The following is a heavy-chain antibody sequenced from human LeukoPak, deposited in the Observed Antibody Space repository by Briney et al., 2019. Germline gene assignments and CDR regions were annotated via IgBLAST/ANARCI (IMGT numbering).Heavy chain of an antibody. CDR2: ISGSGGST. CDR3: AKDAMVRGVIFAFDI. Sequence: PGGSLRLSCTASGFTFGDYAMSWVRQAPGKGLEWVSAISGSGGSTYYADSVKGRFTISRDNSKNTLYLQMNSLRAEDTAVYYCAKDAMVRGVIFAFDIWGQGTMVTVSS. D-gene: IGHD3-10*01. V-gene: IGHV3-23*01. J-gene: IGHJ3*02. CDR1: GFTFGDYA.